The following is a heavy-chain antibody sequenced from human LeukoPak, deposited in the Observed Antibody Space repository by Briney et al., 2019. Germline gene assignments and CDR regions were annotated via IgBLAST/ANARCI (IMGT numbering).Heavy chain of an antibody. CDR2: IYHSGST. J-gene: IGHJ5*02. V-gene: IGHV4-38-2*01. Sequence: SETLSLTCAVSGYSIGSGYYWGWIRQPPGKGLEWIGSIYHSGSTYYNPSLKSRVTISVDTSKNQFSLKLSSVTAADTAVYYCARGGIVVVPAADNWFDPWGQGTLVTVSS. D-gene: IGHD2-2*01. CDR3: ARGGIVVVPAADNWFDP. CDR1: GYSIGSGYY.